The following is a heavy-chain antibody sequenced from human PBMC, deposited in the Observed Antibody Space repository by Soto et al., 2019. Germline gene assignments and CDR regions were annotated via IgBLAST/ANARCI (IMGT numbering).Heavy chain of an antibody. Sequence: GGSLRLSCAASGFTFSSYAMHWVRQAPGKGLEWVAVISYDGSNKYYADSVKGRFTISRDNSKNTLYLQMNSLRAEDTAVYYCARGDWGFYWYFDLWGRGTLVTVSS. V-gene: IGHV3-30-3*01. CDR2: ISYDGSNK. J-gene: IGHJ2*01. CDR1: GFTFSSYA. D-gene: IGHD7-27*01. CDR3: ARGDWGFYWYFDL.